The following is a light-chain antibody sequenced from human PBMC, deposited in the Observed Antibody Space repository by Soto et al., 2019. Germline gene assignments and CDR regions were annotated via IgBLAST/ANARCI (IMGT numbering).Light chain of an antibody. CDR1: SSDVGAYNS. J-gene: IGLJ1*01. Sequence: QSALAHPASVSWSPGHSITISCTGTSSDVGAYNSVSWYQQHPHRAPQVIIYKGTQRPSGVSNRFSGSTSGNAASLTISALQTDEEADYFCCSSAPESYYVCGTGTKVTAL. CDR2: KGT. V-gene: IGLV2-23*01. CDR3: CSSAPESYYV.